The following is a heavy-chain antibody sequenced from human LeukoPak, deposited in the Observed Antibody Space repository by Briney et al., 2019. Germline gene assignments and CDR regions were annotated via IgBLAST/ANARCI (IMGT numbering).Heavy chain of an antibody. Sequence: GASVKVSCKASGYTFTSYGISWVRQAPGQGLEWMGWISAYNGNTNYAQKLQGRVTMTTDTSTSTAYMELRSLRSDDTAVYYCARGRAIWFGEFPFDYWGQGTLVTVSS. CDR1: GYTFTSYG. CDR2: ISAYNGNT. CDR3: ARGRAIWFGEFPFDY. V-gene: IGHV1-18*01. J-gene: IGHJ4*02. D-gene: IGHD3-10*01.